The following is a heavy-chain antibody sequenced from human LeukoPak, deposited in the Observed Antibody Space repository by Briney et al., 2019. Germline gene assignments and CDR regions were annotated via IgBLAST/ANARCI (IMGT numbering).Heavy chain of an antibody. Sequence: PGRSLRLSCAASGFTFSSYAMHWVRQAPGKGLEWVAFIRYDGNNKNYADSAKGRFTISRDNSKDTLYLQMNSLRAEGTAVYYCAKGDDYGANTRLPKYNWFDPWGQGTLVTVSS. CDR3: AKGDDYGANTRLPKYNWFDP. CDR2: IRYDGNNK. D-gene: IGHD4-23*01. J-gene: IGHJ5*02. V-gene: IGHV3-30*02. CDR1: GFTFSSYA.